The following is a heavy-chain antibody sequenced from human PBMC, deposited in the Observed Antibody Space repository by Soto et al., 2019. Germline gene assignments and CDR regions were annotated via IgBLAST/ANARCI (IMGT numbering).Heavy chain of an antibody. V-gene: IGHV4-39*01. Sequence: SETLSLNCTVSGGSISSSSYYWGWIRQPPGKGLEWIGSIYYSGSTYYNPSLKSRVTISVDTSKNQFSLKLSSVTAADTAVYYCARHGGISIRDAFDIWGQGTMVTVSS. CDR1: GGSISSSSYY. J-gene: IGHJ3*02. D-gene: IGHD2-21*01. CDR2: IYYSGST. CDR3: ARHGGISIRDAFDI.